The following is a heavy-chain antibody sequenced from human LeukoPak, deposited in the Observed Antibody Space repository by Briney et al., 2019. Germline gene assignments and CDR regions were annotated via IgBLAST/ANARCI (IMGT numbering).Heavy chain of an antibody. CDR1: GYTFTSYG. CDR3: ACRPYYYDSSGYYNYFDY. Sequence: RASAKVSCKASGYTFTSYGISWVRQAPGQGPEWMGWISAYNGNTNYAQKLQGRVTMTTDTSTSTAYMELRSLRSDDTAVYYCACRPYYYDSSGYYNYFDYWGQGTLVTVSS. J-gene: IGHJ4*02. V-gene: IGHV1-18*01. D-gene: IGHD3-22*01. CDR2: ISAYNGNT.